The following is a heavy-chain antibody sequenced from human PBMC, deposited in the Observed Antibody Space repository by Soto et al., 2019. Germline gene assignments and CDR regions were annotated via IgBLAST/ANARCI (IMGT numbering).Heavy chain of an antibody. J-gene: IGHJ4*02. CDR3: AKTPTVTTIFLLDY. CDR1: GFTFSSYA. D-gene: IGHD4-17*01. Sequence: GGSLRLSCAASGFTFSSYAMSWVRQAPGKGLEWVSAISGSGGSTYYADSVKGRFTISRDNSKNTLYLQMNSLRAEDTAVYYCAKTPTVTTIFLLDYWGQGTLVTVS. CDR2: ISGSGGST. V-gene: IGHV3-23*01.